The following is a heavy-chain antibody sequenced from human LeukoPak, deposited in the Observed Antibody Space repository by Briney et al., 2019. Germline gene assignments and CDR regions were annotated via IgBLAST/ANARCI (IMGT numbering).Heavy chain of an antibody. J-gene: IGHJ4*02. Sequence: HPSETLSLTCTVSGYSISSGYYWGWIRQPPGKGLEWIGSIYHSGSTYYNPSLKSRVTISVDTSKNQFSLKLSSVTAADTAVYYCARVKSGSYYLDYWGQGTLVTVSS. CDR2: IYHSGST. V-gene: IGHV4-38-2*02. CDR3: ARVKSGSYYLDY. CDR1: GYSISSGYY. D-gene: IGHD1-26*01.